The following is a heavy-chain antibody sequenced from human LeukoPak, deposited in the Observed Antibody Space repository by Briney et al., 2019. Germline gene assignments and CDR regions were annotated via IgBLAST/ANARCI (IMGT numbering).Heavy chain of an antibody. D-gene: IGHD4-17*01. CDR3: ARGGNYGDYDGYFDY. CDR2: IYYSGST. J-gene: IGHJ4*02. Sequence: SETLSLTCTVSGGSVSSGGDYWSWIRQPPGKGLEWIGYIYYSGSTNHNPSLRSRVTISVDTSKNQFSLKLSSVTAADTAVYYCARGGNYGDYDGYFDYWGQGTLVTVSS. V-gene: IGHV4-61*08. CDR1: GGSVSSGGDY.